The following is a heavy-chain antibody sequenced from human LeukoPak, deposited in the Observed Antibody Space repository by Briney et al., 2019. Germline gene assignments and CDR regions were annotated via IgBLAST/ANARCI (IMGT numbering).Heavy chain of an antibody. D-gene: IGHD3-10*02. CDR3: ARDGLFGPGGVRAFDY. Sequence: PGGSLRLSCAASGFTFSSYWISWVRQAPGKGLEWVANIKQDASEKYYVDSVKGRFTIARDNAKNSLYLQMNSLRAEDTAVYYCARDGLFGPGGVRAFDYWGERTLVTVSS. CDR2: IKQDASEK. V-gene: IGHV3-7*01. J-gene: IGHJ4*02. CDR1: GFTFSSYW.